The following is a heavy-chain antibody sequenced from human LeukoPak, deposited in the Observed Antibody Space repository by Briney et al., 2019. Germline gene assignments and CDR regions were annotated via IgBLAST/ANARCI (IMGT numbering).Heavy chain of an antibody. J-gene: IGHJ4*02. D-gene: IGHD3-3*01. CDR1: GFTFSGYE. CDR2: ISRSGTII. Sequence: GGSLRLSCAASGFTFSGYEMNWVRQAPGKGLEWVSYISRSGTIISYADSVKGRFTISRDNAKNSLYLRMNSLRAEDTAVYYCARERDDYYFDYWGQGTLVTVSS. CDR3: ARERDDYYFDY. V-gene: IGHV3-48*03.